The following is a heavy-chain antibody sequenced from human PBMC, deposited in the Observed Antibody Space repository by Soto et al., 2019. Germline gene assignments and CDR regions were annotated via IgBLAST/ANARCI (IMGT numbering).Heavy chain of an antibody. D-gene: IGHD3-3*02. CDR1: GDSIISSDFY. CDR3: ARHSLALRKNNWFDP. CDR2: IFYLGSS. V-gene: IGHV4-39*01. J-gene: IGHJ5*02. Sequence: SETLSLTCTVSGDSIISSDFYWGWVRQPPGKGLEWIGSIFYLGSSYYNPSLKSRVTTSVDTSKNQFSLRLRSVTAADTALYFCARHSLALRKNNWFDPWGQVLIVPVSP.